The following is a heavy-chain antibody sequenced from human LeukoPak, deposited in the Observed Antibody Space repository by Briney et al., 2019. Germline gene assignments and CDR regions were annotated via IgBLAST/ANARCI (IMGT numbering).Heavy chain of an antibody. J-gene: IGHJ3*02. CDR3: ALPGIAVGFTDAFDI. CDR2: FDPEDGET. CDR1: GYTLTELS. V-gene: IGHV1-24*01. Sequence: ASVKVSCKVSGYTLTELSMHWVRQAPGKGLEWMGGFDPEDGETIYAQKFQGRVTMTEDTSTDTAYMELSSLRSEDTAVYYCALPGIAVGFTDAFDIWGQGTMVTVSS. D-gene: IGHD6-19*01.